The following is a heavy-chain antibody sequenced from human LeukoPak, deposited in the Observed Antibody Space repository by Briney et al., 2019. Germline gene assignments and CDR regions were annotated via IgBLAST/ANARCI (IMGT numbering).Heavy chain of an antibody. CDR1: GGSISNYC. V-gene: IGHV4-4*07. CDR3: AEGGQWLRV. J-gene: IGHJ4*02. D-gene: IGHD6-19*01. CDR2: ICNSGST. Sequence: SETLSLTCTVSGGSISNYCWSCIWQPAGKGLEWIGRICNSGSTNYNPSLKSRVTMSVDTSKNQFSLKLTSVTAADTAVYYCAEGGQWLRVWGQGTLVTVSS.